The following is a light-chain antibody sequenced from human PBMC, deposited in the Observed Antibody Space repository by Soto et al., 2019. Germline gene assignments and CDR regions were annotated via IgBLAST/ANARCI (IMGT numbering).Light chain of an antibody. V-gene: IGKV4-1*01. Sequence: DIVMTQSPDSLAVSLGERATINCKSSQSVLYSSSNKNYLAWYQQKPGQPPKLLIYWASTRESGVPDRFSGGGSGTDFTLTISSLQAEDVAVYYCQQYYSTPQTFGQGTKVEIK. CDR1: QSVLYSSSNKNY. CDR3: QQYYSTPQT. J-gene: IGKJ1*01. CDR2: WAS.